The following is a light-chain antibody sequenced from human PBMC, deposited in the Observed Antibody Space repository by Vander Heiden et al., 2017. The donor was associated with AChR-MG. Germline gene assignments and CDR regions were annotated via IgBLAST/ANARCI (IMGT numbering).Light chain of an antibody. CDR2: GAS. CDR1: QSVSSSY. CDR3: QQDGSSPHT. V-gene: IGKV3-20*01. Sequence: EIVFTQSPATLSLSPGERATLSCRASQSVSSSYLAWYQQKPGQAPRLLIYGASSRATGIPDRFSGSGSGTDFTLTISRLEPEDFAVYYCQQDGSSPHTFGGGTKVEIK. J-gene: IGKJ4*01.